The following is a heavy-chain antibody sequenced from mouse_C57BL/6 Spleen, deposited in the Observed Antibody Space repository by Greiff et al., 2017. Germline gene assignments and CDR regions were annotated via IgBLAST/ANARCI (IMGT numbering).Heavy chain of an antibody. D-gene: IGHD1-1*01. CDR1: GYTFTDYN. CDR2: INPNNGGT. CDR3: ASGYYYGSSYRDY. V-gene: IGHV1-22*01. J-gene: IGHJ2*01. Sequence: EVKLMESGPELVKPGASVKMSCKASGYTFTDYNMHWVKQSHGKSLEWIGYINPNNGGTSYNQKFKGKATLTVNKSSSTAYMELRSLTSEDSAVYYCASGYYYGSSYRDYWGQGTTLTVSS.